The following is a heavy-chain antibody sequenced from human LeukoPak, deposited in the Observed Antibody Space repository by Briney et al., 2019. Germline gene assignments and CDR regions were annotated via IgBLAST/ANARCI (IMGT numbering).Heavy chain of an antibody. V-gene: IGHV3-48*03. J-gene: IGHJ4*02. D-gene: IGHD2-2*01. Sequence: PGGSLRLSCAASGFTFSSYEMNWVRQAPGKGLEWVSYISSSGSTIYYADSVKGRFTISRDNAKNSLYLQMNSLRAEDTAVYYCARDVYCSSTTCSDIFDYWGQGTLVTVSS. CDR3: ARDVYCSSTTCSDIFDY. CDR2: ISSSGSTI. CDR1: GFTFSSYE.